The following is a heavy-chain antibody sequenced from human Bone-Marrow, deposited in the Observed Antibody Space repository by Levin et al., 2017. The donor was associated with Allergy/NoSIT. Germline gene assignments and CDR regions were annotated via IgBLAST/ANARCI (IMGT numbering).Heavy chain of an antibody. J-gene: IGHJ6*02. V-gene: IGHV3-21*01. CDR3: ARERFGYGMDV. CDR2: ISGRSTYI. Sequence: SGGSLRLSCAGSGFSFNTYSINWVRQAPGKGLEWVSSISGRSTYIYYADSVKGRFTISRDNAKNSVYLQVNSLRADDTAVYFCARERFGYGMDVWGQGTTVTVSS. D-gene: IGHD3-10*01. CDR1: GFSFNTYS.